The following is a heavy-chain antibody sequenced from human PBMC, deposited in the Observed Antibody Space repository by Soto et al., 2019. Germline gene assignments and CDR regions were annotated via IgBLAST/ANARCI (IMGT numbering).Heavy chain of an antibody. CDR3: ASTVVVTAISGRKPIYYFDY. V-gene: IGHV1-69*01. CDR2: IIPIFGTA. Sequence: QVQLVQSGAEVKKPGSSVKVSCKASGGTFSSYAISWVRQAPGQGLEWMGGIIPIFGTANYAQKFQGRVTMTADESTSTAYMELSSLRTEDTAVYYCASTVVVTAISGRKPIYYFDYWGQGTLVTVSS. J-gene: IGHJ4*02. D-gene: IGHD2-21*02. CDR1: GGTFSSYA.